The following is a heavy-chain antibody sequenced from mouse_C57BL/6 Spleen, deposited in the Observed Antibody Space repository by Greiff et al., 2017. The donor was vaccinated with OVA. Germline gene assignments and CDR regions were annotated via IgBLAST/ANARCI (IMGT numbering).Heavy chain of an antibody. V-gene: IGHV1-69*01. CDR1: GYTFTSYW. D-gene: IGHD3-2*02. CDR3: ARDSSGSYYAMDY. J-gene: IGHJ4*01. Sequence: VQLQQPGAELVMPGASVKLSCKASGYTFTSYWMHWVKQRPGQGLEWIGEIDPSDSYTNYNQKFKGKSTLTVDKSSSTAYMQLSSLTSEDSAVYYCARDSSGSYYAMDYWGQGTSVTVSS. CDR2: IDPSDSYT.